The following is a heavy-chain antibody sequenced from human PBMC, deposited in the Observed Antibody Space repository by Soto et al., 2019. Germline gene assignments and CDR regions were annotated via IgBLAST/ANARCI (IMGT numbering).Heavy chain of an antibody. J-gene: IGHJ4*02. CDR1: GFTFSSYS. V-gene: IGHV3-21*01. Sequence: EVQLVESGGGLVKPGGSLRLSCAASGFTFSSYSMNWVRQAPGKGLEWVSSISRSSSYIYYADSVQGRFTISRDNAKNSLHLQMNSLRAEDTAVYYCARGIYYYDSSVYYSYWGQGTLVTVSS. D-gene: IGHD3-22*01. CDR3: ARGIYYYDSSVYYSY. CDR2: ISRSSSYI.